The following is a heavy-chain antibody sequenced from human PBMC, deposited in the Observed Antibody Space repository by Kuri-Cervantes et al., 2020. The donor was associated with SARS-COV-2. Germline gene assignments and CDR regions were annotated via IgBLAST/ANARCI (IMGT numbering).Heavy chain of an antibody. CDR1: GFTFGDYY. Sequence: GESLKISCAASGFTFGDYYMSWIRQAPGKGLEWVSYISSSGSTIYYADSVKGRFTISRDNAKNSLYLQMNSLRAEDTAVYYCARDGPVRGYYYDMDVWGKGTTVTVSS. J-gene: IGHJ6*03. CDR2: ISSSGSTI. CDR3: ARDGPVRGYYYDMDV. V-gene: IGHV3-11*01. D-gene: IGHD2-8*01.